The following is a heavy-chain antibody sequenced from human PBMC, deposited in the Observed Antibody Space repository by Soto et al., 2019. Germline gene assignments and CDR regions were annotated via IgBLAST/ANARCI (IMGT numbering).Heavy chain of an antibody. J-gene: IGHJ3*02. D-gene: IGHD2-15*01. CDR1: GGSTSSSTHF. CDR3: PRHANIVVVAAAKALDI. Sequence: SGTLSLTCSVSGGSTSSSTHFWGWIRQPPGKGLEWIGTVYYSGNAYFSPSLKSRVTISVDTTKNQFSLNLSSVTAADTARDHCPRHANIVVVAAAKALDIWGQGTMGT. V-gene: IGHV4-39*01. CDR2: VYYSGNA.